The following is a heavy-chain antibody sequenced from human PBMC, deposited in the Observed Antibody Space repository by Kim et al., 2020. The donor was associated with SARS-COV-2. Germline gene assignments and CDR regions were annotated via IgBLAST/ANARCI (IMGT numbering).Heavy chain of an antibody. CDR2: ISAYNGNT. V-gene: IGHV1-18*04. Sequence: ASVKVSCKASGYTFTSYGISWVRQAPGQGPEWMGWISAYNGNTNYAQKLQGRVTMTTDTSTSTAYMELRSLRSYDTAVYYCAISKGGVQLWLRSDYWGQGTLVTVSS. CDR1: GYTFTSYG. J-gene: IGHJ4*02. CDR3: AISKGGVQLWLRSDY. D-gene: IGHD5-18*01.